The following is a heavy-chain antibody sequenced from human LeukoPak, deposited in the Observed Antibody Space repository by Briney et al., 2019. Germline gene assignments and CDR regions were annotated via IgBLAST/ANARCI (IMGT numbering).Heavy chain of an antibody. CDR1: GFTVSSNY. CDR3: ARGLRSDY. D-gene: IGHD4-17*01. CDR2: IYSGGST. J-gene: IGHJ4*02. Sequence: GGSLRLSCVASGFTVSSNYMSWVRQAPGKGLDWVSVIYSGGSTYYADAVKGRFTISRDNSKNTLYLQMNSLGVEDSAVYYCARGLRSDYWGQGTLVTVSS. V-gene: IGHV3-66*01.